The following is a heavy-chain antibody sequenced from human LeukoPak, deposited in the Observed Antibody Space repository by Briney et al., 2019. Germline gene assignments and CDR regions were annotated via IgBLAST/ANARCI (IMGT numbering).Heavy chain of an antibody. CDR1: GGSFSGYY. V-gene: IGHV4-34*01. D-gene: IGHD1-26*01. CDR2: IYHGGST. Sequence: SETLSLTCAVYGGSFSGYYWSWIRQPPGKGLEWIGHIYHGGSTYYSPSLKSRVTISVDKSKNQFSLKLTSVTAADTAVYYCARGGSGSYSDYWGQGTLVTVSS. J-gene: IGHJ4*02. CDR3: ARGGSGSYSDY.